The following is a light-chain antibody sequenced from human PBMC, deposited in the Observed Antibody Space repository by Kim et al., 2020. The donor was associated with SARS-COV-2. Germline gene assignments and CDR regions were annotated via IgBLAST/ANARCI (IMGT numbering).Light chain of an antibody. CDR1: SSDVGGYDY. CDR3: ISYTSDITHV. J-gene: IGLJ1*01. CDR2: DVT. V-gene: IGLV2-14*03. Sequence: GQSIAISCTGTSSDVGGYDYVSWYQQHPGKAPKLIIYDVTKRPSGVSDRISGSKSGNTASLTISGLQAEDEADYYCISYTSDITHVFGSGTKVTVL.